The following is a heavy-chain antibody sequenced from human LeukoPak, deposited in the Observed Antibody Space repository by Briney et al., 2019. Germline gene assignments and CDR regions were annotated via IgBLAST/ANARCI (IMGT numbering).Heavy chain of an antibody. J-gene: IGHJ4*02. Sequence: TSETLSLTCAVYGGSFSGYYWSWIRQPPGKGLEWIGEINHSGSTNYNPSLKSRVTISVDTSKNQFSLKLSSVTAADTAVYYCARRSGSYYNGIGYWGQGTLVTVSS. CDR1: GGSFSGYY. CDR3: ARRSGSYYNGIGY. V-gene: IGHV4-34*01. CDR2: INHSGST. D-gene: IGHD1-26*01.